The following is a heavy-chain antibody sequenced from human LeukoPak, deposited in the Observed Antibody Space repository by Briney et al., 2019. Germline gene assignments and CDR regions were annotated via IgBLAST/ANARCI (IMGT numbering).Heavy chain of an antibody. Sequence: PSETLSLTCTVSGCSISSGTYYWGWGRQPPGEGLEWCRSIYYSRSTSYNPPLKSRVTISVDTSKNQSSLTLDSVAAADTAVYYCARNASDSGTSYFDYWGQGTLVTVSS. CDR1: GCSISSGTYY. J-gene: IGHJ4*02. CDR3: ARNASDSGTSYFDY. CDR2: IYYSRST. D-gene: IGHD1-26*01. V-gene: IGHV4-39*01.